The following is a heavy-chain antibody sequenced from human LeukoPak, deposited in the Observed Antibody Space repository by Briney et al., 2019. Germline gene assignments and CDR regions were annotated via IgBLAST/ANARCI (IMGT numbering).Heavy chain of an antibody. CDR2: INHSGST. CDR1: GGSFSGYY. D-gene: IGHD5-12*01. CDR3: ARERGYSGYDLDYFDY. J-gene: IGHJ4*02. V-gene: IGHV4-34*01. Sequence: SETLSLTCAVYGGSFSGYYWSWIRQPPGKGLEWIGEINHSGSTNYNPSLKSRVTISVDTSKNQFSLKLSSVTAADTAVYYCARERGYSGYDLDYFDYWGQGTLVTVSS.